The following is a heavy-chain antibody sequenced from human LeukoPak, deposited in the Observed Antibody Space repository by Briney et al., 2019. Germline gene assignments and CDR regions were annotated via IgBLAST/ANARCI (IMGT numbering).Heavy chain of an antibody. CDR1: GGSISSYY. D-gene: IGHD6-13*01. CDR2: IYYSGST. Sequence: SETLSLTCTVSGGSISSYYWSWIRQPPGKGLEWIGYIYYSGSTNYNPSLKSRVTISVDTSKNQFSLKLSSVTAADTAVYYCARRRIAGPFDPWGQGTLVTVSS. J-gene: IGHJ5*02. CDR3: ARRRIAGPFDP. V-gene: IGHV4-59*08.